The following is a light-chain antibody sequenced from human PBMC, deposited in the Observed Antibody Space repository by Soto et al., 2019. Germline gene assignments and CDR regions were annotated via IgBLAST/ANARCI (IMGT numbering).Light chain of an antibody. Sequence: QSVLTQPASVSGSPGQSITISCTGTSSDVGSYNLVSWYQQYPGKAPKLMIYEGTKRPSGVSNRFSGSESGNTASLTISGLQAEDEADYYCCSYASRSISYVFGTGTKLTVL. V-gene: IGLV2-23*01. J-gene: IGLJ1*01. CDR3: CSYASRSISYV. CDR2: EGT. CDR1: SSDVGSYNL.